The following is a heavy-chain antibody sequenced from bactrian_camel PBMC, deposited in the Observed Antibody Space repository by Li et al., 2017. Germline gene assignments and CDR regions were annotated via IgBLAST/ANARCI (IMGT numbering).Heavy chain of an antibody. D-gene: IGHD4*01. V-gene: IGHV3S1*01. CDR1: GFTFSSYW. CDR2: INAAGSST. J-gene: IGHJ6*01. CDR3: AKAPELETMDS. Sequence: HVQLVESGGGLVQFGGSLRLSCAASGFTFSSYWMYWVRQDPGKGLEWVSTINAAGSSTYYAESVKGRFTISRDNAKNTVYLQMNSLQAEDMATYYCAKAPELETMDSWGQGTQVTVS.